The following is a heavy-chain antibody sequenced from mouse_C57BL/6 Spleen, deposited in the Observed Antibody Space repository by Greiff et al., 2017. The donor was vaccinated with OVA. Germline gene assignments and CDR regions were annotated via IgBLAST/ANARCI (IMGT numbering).Heavy chain of an antibody. CDR2: IRNKANNHAT. V-gene: IGHV6-6*01. CDR1: GFTFSDAW. CDR3: TRGGDYGTYFDV. D-gene: IGHD2-4*01. Sequence: EVKLVESGGGLVQPGGSMKLSCAASGFTFSDAWMDWVRQSPEKGLEWVAEIRNKANNHATYYAESVKGRFTISRDDSKSSVYLQMNSLRAEDTGIYYCTRGGDYGTYFDVWGTGTTVTVSS. J-gene: IGHJ1*03.